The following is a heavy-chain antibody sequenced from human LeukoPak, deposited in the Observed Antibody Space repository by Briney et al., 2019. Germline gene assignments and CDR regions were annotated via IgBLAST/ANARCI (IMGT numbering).Heavy chain of an antibody. D-gene: IGHD3-22*01. V-gene: IGHV1-24*01. CDR3: ATTIYYYDSSGYRPLDY. CDR2: FDPEDGET. J-gene: IGHJ4*02. CDR1: GYTLTELS. Sequence: ASVKVSCKVSGYTLTELSMHWVRQAPGKGLEWMRGFDPEDGETIYAQKFQGRVTMTEDASTDTAYMELSSLRSEDTAVYYCATTIYYYDSSGYRPLDYWGQGTLVTVSS.